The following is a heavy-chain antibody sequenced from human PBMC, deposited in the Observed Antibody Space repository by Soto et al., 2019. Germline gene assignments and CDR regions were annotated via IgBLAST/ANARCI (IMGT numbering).Heavy chain of an antibody. CDR2: IYYSGST. V-gene: IGHV4-31*03. Sequence: SETLSLTCTVSGGSLSSGGYYLSWIRQHPGKGLEWIGNIYYSGSTYYNPSRKSRVTISVDTSKNQFSLKLSSVTAADTAVYYCASVGVDCSGGSCLNFDYWGQGTLVTVSS. D-gene: IGHD2-15*01. J-gene: IGHJ4*02. CDR3: ASVGVDCSGGSCLNFDY. CDR1: GGSLSSGGYY.